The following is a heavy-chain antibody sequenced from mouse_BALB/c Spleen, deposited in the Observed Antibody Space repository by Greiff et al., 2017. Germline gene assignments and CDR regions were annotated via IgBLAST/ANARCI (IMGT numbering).Heavy chain of an antibody. CDR1: GFTFSSYA. V-gene: IGHV5-6-5*01. J-gene: IGHJ4*01. CDR3: AREDYYAMDY. CDR2: ISSGGST. Sequence: EVKLMESGGGLVKPGGSLKLSYAASGFTFSSYAMSWVRQTPEKRLEWVASISSGGSTYYPDSVKGRFTISRDNARNILYLQMSSLRSEDTAMYYCAREDYYAMDYWGQGTSVTVSA.